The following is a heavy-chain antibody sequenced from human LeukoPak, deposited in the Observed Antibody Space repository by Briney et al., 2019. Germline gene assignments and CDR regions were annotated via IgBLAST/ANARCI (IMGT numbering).Heavy chain of an antibody. CDR2: INHSGST. D-gene: IGHD5-24*01. CDR3: ARGGRWLHYFDF. Sequence: SETLSLTCAVYGGSFSGYYWSWIRQPPGKGLEWIGEINHSGSTNYNPSLKSRVTISVDTSKNQFSLKLSSVTAADTAVYYCARGGRWLHYFDFWGQGTLVTVPS. J-gene: IGHJ4*02. V-gene: IGHV4-34*01. CDR1: GGSFSGYY.